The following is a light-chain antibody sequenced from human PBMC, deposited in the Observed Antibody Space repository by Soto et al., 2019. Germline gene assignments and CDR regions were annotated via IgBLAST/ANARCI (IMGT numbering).Light chain of an antibody. CDR3: ASYTRSNSYV. J-gene: IGLJ1*01. CDR1: SSDVGGYNY. V-gene: IGLV2-14*03. Sequence: QSVLTQPASVSGSPGQSITISCSGTSSDVGGYNYVSWYQQHPGKAPKMVIYDVSDRPSGISSRFSGSKSGNTASLTISGLQAEDEADYYCASYTRSNSYVFGTGTKVTVL. CDR2: DVS.